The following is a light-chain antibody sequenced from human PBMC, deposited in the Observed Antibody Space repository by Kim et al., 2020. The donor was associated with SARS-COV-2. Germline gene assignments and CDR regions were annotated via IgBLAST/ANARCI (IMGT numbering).Light chain of an antibody. CDR3: QQYNNWPPWT. J-gene: IGKJ1*01. CDR2: GAS. V-gene: IGKV3-15*01. CDR1: QSVSSN. Sequence: EIVMTQSPATLSVSPGERATLSCRASQSVSSNLAWYQQKPGQAPRLLIYGASTRATGIPARFSGSGSGTEFTLTISSLQSEDFAVYYCQQYNNWPPWTFCQGTKVYIK.